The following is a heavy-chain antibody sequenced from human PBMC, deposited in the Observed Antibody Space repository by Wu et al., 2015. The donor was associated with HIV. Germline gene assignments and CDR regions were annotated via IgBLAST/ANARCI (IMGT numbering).Heavy chain of an antibody. J-gene: IGHJ3*02. CDR1: GGTFSTFA. V-gene: IGHV1-69*11. Sequence: QVQLVQSGAEVKKPGSSVKVSCKASGGTFSTFAISWVRQAPGQGLEWMGRIIPILGTPNYAQKFQGRVTITADESTRTAYMELSTLRSEDTAVYYCARGTGSNDAFDMWGQGIMVTVSS. CDR3: ARGTGSNDAFDM. CDR2: IIPILGTP.